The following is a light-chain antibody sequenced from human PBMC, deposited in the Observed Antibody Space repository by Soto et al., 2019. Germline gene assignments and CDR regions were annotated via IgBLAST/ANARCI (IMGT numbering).Light chain of an antibody. CDR1: QSISSY. CDR2: AAS. J-gene: IGKJ5*01. Sequence: DIQMTQSPSSLSASVGDRVTITCRASQSISSYLNWYQQKPGKAPKLLIYAASILQSGVPSRFSGSGSGTDFTLTISSLQPEDFATYYCQQSYSTPPGITFGQGTRLEIK. CDR3: QQSYSTPPGIT. V-gene: IGKV1-39*01.